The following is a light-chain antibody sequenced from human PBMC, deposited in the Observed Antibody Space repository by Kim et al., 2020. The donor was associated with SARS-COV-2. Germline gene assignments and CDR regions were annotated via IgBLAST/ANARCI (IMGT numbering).Light chain of an antibody. Sequence: ASVGNRVTITGRASQSISSYLNWYQQKPGKAPKLLIYAASSLQSGVPSRFSGSGSGTDFTLTISSLQPEDFATYYCQQSYSTYMYTFGQGTKLEI. CDR2: AAS. CDR1: QSISSY. J-gene: IGKJ2*01. CDR3: QQSYSTYMYT. V-gene: IGKV1-39*01.